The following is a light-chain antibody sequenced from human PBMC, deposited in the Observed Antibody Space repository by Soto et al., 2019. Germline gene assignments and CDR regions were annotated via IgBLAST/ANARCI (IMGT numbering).Light chain of an antibody. V-gene: IGKV3-11*01. CDR2: DAS. CDR1: QSVSSY. Sequence: EIVLTQSPATLSLSPGERATLSCRASQSVSSYLAWYQQKPGQAPRLLIYDASNRATGITARFSGSGSGTDSTLTISRLEPEDFAVYYCQQRSNWPGTFGQGTKLEIK. J-gene: IGKJ2*02. CDR3: QQRSNWPGT.